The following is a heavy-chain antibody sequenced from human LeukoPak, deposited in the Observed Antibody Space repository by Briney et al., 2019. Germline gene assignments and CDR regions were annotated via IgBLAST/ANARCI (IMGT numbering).Heavy chain of an antibody. V-gene: IGHV4-59*08. CDR2: IYYSGST. CDR1: GGSISIYY. CDR3: ARGRVSSPFDY. J-gene: IGHJ4*02. D-gene: IGHD3-16*01. Sequence: SETLSLTCTVSGGSISIYYWTWIRQPPGKGLEFIGYIYYSGSTNYNPSLKSRVTISVDTSKNQFSLKLSSVTAADTAVYYCARGRVSSPFDYWGQGTLVTVSS.